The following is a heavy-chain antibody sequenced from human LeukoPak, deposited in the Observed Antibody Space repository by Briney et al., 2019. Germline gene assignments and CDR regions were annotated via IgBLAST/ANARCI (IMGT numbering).Heavy chain of an antibody. CDR1: GGSISSSSYY. Sequence: SETLSLTCTVSGGSISSSSYYWGWLRQPPGTGLEWIGSIYYSGSTYYNPSLKSRVTISVDTSKNQFSLKLSSVTAADTAVYYCARHPGPGYSSSWYWFDPWGQGTLVTVSS. D-gene: IGHD6-13*01. CDR3: ARHPGPGYSSSWYWFDP. V-gene: IGHV4-39*01. J-gene: IGHJ5*02. CDR2: IYYSGST.